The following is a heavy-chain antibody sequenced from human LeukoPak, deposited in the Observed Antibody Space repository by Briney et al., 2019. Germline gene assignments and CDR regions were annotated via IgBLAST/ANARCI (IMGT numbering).Heavy chain of an antibody. J-gene: IGHJ4*02. D-gene: IGHD4-17*01. V-gene: IGHV3-7*01. Sequence: GGSLRLSCEGSGFTFSNYWMGWVRQAPGKGLQWVANIKTDGSEKYYVDSVKGRFTISRDNAKNSLYLQMNSLRAEDTAVYYCARDYGDYVVDYWGQGTLVTVSS. CDR3: ARDYGDYVVDY. CDR2: IKTDGSEK. CDR1: GFTFSNYW.